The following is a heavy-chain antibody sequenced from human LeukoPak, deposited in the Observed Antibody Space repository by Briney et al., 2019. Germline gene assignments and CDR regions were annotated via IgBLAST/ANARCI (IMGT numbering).Heavy chain of an antibody. CDR2: ISYDGSNK. CDR1: GFTFSSYA. CDR3: AKDLHGGYLDY. D-gene: IGHD3-22*01. Sequence: GGSLRLSCAASGFTFSSYAMSWVRQAPGKGLEWVAVISYDGSNKYYADSVKGRFTISRDNSKNTLYLQMSSLRAEDTAVYYCAKDLHGGYLDYWGQGTLVTVSS. J-gene: IGHJ4*02. V-gene: IGHV3-30*18.